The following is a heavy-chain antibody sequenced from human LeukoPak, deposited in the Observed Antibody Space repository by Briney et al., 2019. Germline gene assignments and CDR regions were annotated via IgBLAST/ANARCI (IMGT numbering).Heavy chain of an antibody. D-gene: IGHD2-15*01. CDR2: ISGSGGST. V-gene: IGHV3-23*01. CDR1: GFTFSSYA. CDR3: AKEISRVTIGGGIWFDP. J-gene: IGHJ5*02. Sequence: GGSLRLSCAASGFTFSSYAMSWVRQAPGKGLERVSAISGSGGSTYYADSVKGRFTISRDNSKNTLYLQMNSLRADDTAVYYCAKEISRVTIGGGIWFDPWGQGTLVTVSS.